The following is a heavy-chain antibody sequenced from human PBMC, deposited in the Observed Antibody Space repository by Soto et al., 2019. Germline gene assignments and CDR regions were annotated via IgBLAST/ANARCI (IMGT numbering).Heavy chain of an antibody. Sequence: EVQLLESGGGLVQPGGSLRLSCAASGFTFSNYAMSWVRQAPGKGLEWVSTISGSGGSTYYADSVKGRFTISRDNSRNTVYLQMNSLSAEDTAVYYCARGPNGVRPTDEYFQHWGQGPLVPVSS. D-gene: IGHD2-8*01. J-gene: IGHJ1*01. V-gene: IGHV3-23*01. CDR3: ARGPNGVRPTDEYFQH. CDR2: ISGSGGST. CDR1: GFTFSNYA.